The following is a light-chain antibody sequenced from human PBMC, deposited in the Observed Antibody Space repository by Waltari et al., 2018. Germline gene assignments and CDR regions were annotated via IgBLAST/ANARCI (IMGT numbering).Light chain of an antibody. Sequence: QSALTQPPSVSGSPGQSVTISCPGPSSDVGSYNRVSWYQQPPGTAPKLMIYEVSNRPSGVPDRFSGSKSGNTASLTISGLQAEDEADYYCSSYTSSSTLVVFGGGTKLTVL. CDR1: SSDVGSYNR. CDR3: SSYTSSSTLVV. J-gene: IGLJ2*01. CDR2: EVS. V-gene: IGLV2-18*02.